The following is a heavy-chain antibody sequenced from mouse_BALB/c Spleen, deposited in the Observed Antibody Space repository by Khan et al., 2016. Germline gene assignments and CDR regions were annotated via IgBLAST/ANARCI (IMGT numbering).Heavy chain of an antibody. CDR1: GFTFSVFG. CDR3: AKLTPEAMDY. CDR2: ISGGSSTI. D-gene: IGHD1-3*01. J-gene: IGHJ4*01. V-gene: IGHV5-17*02. Sequence: EVELVESGGGLVQPGGSRKLSCAASGFTFSVFGIHWVRQAPEKGLEWVAYISGGSSTINYADTVKGRFTISRANPKNTLFLQMTSRRSEDTAVYYCAKLTPEAMDYWGQGTSGTVSS.